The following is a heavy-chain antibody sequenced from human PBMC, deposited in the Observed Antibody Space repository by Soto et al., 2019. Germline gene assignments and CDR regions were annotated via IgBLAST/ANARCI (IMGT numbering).Heavy chain of an antibody. V-gene: IGHV3-23*01. CDR1: GFPFSSYA. J-gene: IGHJ6*02. CDR3: AKGGLLRGYGMDV. CDR2: ISGSGGST. D-gene: IGHD5-12*01. Sequence: PGGSLRLSCAASGFPFSSYAMSWVRQAPGKGLEWVSAISGSGGSTYYADSVKGRFTISRDNSKNTLYLQMNSLRAEDTAVYYCAKGGLLRGYGMDVWGQGTTVTVSS.